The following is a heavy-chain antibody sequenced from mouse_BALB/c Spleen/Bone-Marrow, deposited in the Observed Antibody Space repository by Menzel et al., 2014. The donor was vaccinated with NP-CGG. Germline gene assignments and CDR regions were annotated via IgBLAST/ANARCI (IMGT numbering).Heavy chain of an antibody. Sequence: VQLQQSGAELVKPGASVKLSCKASGYSFTNYYMYWVKRRPGQGLEWIGEINPSNGGTNFNEKFKNKATLTVDKSSSTAYMQLSSLTSEDSAVYYCTRSNYGYWYFDDWGAGTTVTVSS. V-gene: IGHV1S81*02. CDR1: GYSFTNYY. J-gene: IGHJ1*01. CDR2: INPSNGGT. D-gene: IGHD1-1*01. CDR3: TRSNYGYWYFDD.